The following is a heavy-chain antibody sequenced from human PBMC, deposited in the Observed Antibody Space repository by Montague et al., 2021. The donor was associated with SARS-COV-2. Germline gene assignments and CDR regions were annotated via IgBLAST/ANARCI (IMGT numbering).Heavy chain of an antibody. D-gene: IGHD3-16*02. CDR1: GFTFSSYA. V-gene: IGHV3-30-3*01. CDR2: ISYDGSNK. Sequence: PLRLSCAASGFTFSSYAMHWVRQAPGKGLEWVAVISYDGSNKYYADSVKGRFTISRDNSKNTLYLQMNSLRAKDTAVYYCARDRGMITFGGVIVIDGMDVWGQGTTVTVSS. J-gene: IGHJ6*02. CDR3: ARDRGMITFGGVIVIDGMDV.